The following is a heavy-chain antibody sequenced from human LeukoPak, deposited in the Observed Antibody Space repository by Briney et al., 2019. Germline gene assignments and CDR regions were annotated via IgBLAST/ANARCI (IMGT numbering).Heavy chain of an antibody. Sequence: ASVKVSCKASGYTFTSYGISWVRQAPGQGLEWMGWISGYNGNTNYAQKIQGRVTMTTDTSTSTAYMELRSLRSDDTAVYYCARGDDYGDFFAYFDYWGQGTLVTVSS. V-gene: IGHV1-18*01. CDR2: ISGYNGNT. CDR3: ARGDDYGDFFAYFDY. J-gene: IGHJ4*02. D-gene: IGHD4-17*01. CDR1: GYTFTSYG.